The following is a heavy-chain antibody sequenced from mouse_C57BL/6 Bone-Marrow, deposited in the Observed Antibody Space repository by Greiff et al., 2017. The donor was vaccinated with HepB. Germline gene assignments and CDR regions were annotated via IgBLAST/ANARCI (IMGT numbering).Heavy chain of an antibody. CDR1: GYSITSDY. J-gene: IGHJ2*01. CDR3: ARWGGYYVDY. CDR2: ISYSGST. V-gene: IGHV3-8*01. Sequence: EVQLQESGPGLAKPAQTLSLTCSVTGYSITSDYWNWVRKCPGNKLEYMGYISYSGSTYYNPSLKSRISITRDTSKNQYYLQLNSVTTEDTSTYYCARWGGYYVDYWGQGTTLTVSS. D-gene: IGHD1-1*02.